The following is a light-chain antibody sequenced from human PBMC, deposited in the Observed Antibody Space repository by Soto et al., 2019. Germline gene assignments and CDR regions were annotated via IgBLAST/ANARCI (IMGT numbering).Light chain of an antibody. CDR1: SSDVGGYNY. V-gene: IGLV2-11*01. CDR3: CSYAGSYYV. CDR2: DVS. Sequence: QSALTQPRSVSGSPGQSVTISCTGTSSDVGGYNYVSWYQQHPGKAPKLMIYDVSKRPSGVPDRFSGSKSGNTASLTISGLKAEDEADYYGCSYAGSYYVFGTGTKVTVL. J-gene: IGLJ1*01.